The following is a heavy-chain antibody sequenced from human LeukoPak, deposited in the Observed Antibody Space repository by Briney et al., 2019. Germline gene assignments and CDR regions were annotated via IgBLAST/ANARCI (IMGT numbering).Heavy chain of an antibody. CDR3: ARHVRRKRVVIMLYYFDY. J-gene: IGHJ4*02. CDR1: GGSISSYY. CDR2: IYTSGST. Sequence: PSETLSLTCTVSGGSISSYYWSWIRQPAGKGLEWIGRIYTSGSTNYNPSLKSRVTISVDTSKNQFSLKLSSVTAADTAVYYCARHVRRKRVVIMLYYFDYWGQGTLVTVSS. D-gene: IGHD3-3*01. V-gene: IGHV4-4*07.